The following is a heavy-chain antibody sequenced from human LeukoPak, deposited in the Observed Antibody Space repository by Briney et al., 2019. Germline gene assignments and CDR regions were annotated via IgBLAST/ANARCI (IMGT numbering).Heavy chain of an antibody. D-gene: IGHD2-2*01. J-gene: IGHJ4*02. CDR3: AGALRYCSTASCQHDFDY. CDR1: GYTFTGYY. CDR2: INPNSGGT. Sequence: ASVKVSCKASGYTFTGYYMHWVRQAPGQGLEWMGWINPNSGGTNYAQKFQGRVTMTRDTSISTAYMELSRLRSDDTAVYYCAGALRYCSTASCQHDFDYWGQGTLVTVSS. V-gene: IGHV1-2*02.